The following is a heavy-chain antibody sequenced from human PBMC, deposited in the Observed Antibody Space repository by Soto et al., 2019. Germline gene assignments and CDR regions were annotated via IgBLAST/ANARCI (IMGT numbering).Heavy chain of an antibody. CDR1: GVSISSYY. CDR3: ARESPAYCGGDCYSVGMDV. CDR2: IYTSGST. J-gene: IGHJ6*02. Sequence: QVQLQESGPGLVKPSESLSLTCTVSGVSISSYYWSWIRQPAGKGLEWIGRIYTSGSTNYNPSLIIRFNMSVDTSKNQFSLKLSSVTAAYTAVYYCARESPAYCGGDCYSVGMDVWGQGTTVTVS. V-gene: IGHV4-4*07. D-gene: IGHD2-21*02.